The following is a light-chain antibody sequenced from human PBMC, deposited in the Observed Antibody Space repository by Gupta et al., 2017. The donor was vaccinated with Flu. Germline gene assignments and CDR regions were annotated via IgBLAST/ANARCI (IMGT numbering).Light chain of an antibody. J-gene: IGKJ3*01. Sequence: VTPGEPASISCRSSQSLLHSDGFNYLDWYLQKPGQSPQLLIYLGSNRASGVPDRFNGSVSGTDFTLDISKVEAEDVGIYYCMQALHTGFTFGPGTKVDIK. CDR2: LGS. CDR3: MQALHTGFT. V-gene: IGKV2-28*01. CDR1: QSLLHSDGFNY.